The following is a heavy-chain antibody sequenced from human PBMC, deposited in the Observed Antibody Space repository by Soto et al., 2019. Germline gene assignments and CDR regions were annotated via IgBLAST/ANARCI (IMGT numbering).Heavy chain of an antibody. CDR1: GGSTSSDNY. D-gene: IGHD3-16*01. V-gene: IGHV4-30-4*01. CDR2: IYYSGNT. Sequence: LSLTCTVSGGSTSSDNYWSWIRQPPGKGLEWIGHIYYSGNTDYNPYLKSRLAISIDTSKNQFSLKLSSVTAADTAVYFCAREGGESSDGLYYFDSWGQGSLVTVSS. J-gene: IGHJ4*02. CDR3: AREGGESSDGLYYFDS.